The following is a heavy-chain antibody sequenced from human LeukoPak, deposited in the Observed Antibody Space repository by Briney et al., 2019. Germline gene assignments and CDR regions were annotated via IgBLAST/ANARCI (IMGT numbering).Heavy chain of an antibody. CDR3: AKEGPGSYYAAAAVGY. V-gene: IGHV3-30*02. D-gene: IGHD3-10*01. Sequence: PGGSLRLSCAASGFTFSSYGMHWVRQAPGKGLEWVAFIRYDGSNKYYADSVKGRFTISRDNSKNTLYLQMNSLRAEDTAVYYCAKEGPGSYYAAAAVGYWGQGTLVTVSS. CDR1: GFTFSSYG. CDR2: IRYDGSNK. J-gene: IGHJ4*02.